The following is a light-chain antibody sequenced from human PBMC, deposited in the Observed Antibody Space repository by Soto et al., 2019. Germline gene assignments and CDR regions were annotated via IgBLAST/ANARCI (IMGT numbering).Light chain of an antibody. V-gene: IGKV3-11*01. CDR3: QQRSNWPFT. CDR1: QSVSGY. CDR2: DAS. Sequence: EIVLTQSPATLSLSPGERATLSCRASQSVSGYLAWYQQKPGQAPRLLIYDASNRATGIPARFSGSGSGTAFTLTISSREPGDFAVYYCQQRSNWPFTFGPGTTVDVK. J-gene: IGKJ3*01.